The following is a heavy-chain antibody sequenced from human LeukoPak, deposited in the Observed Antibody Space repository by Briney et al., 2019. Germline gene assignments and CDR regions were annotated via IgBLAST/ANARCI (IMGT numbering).Heavy chain of an antibody. CDR1: GGSISSGGYY. J-gene: IGHJ4*02. V-gene: IGHV4-31*03. CDR3: ARSTTGTPFDY. CDR2: IYYSGST. D-gene: IGHD1-1*01. Sequence: SETLSLTCIVSGGSISSGGYYWSWIRQHPGKGLEWIGYIYYSGSTYYNPSLKSRVTISVDTSKNQFSLKLSSVTAADTAVYYCARSTTGTPFDYWGQGTQVTVSS.